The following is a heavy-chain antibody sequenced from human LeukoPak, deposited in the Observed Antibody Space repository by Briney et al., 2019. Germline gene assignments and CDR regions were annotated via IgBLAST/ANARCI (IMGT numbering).Heavy chain of an antibody. CDR1: GYTFTSYG. CDR3: ARGVAVAGRTDAFDI. D-gene: IGHD6-19*01. J-gene: IGHJ3*02. V-gene: IGHV1-18*01. Sequence: ASVKVSCKASGYTFTSYGIRWVRQAPGQGLEWMGWISAYNGNTNYAQKLQGRVTMTTDTSTSTAYMELRSLRSDDTAVYYCARGVAVAGRTDAFDIWGQGTMVTVS. CDR2: ISAYNGNT.